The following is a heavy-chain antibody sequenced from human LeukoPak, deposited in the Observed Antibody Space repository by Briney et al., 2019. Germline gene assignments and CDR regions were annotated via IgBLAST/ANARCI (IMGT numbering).Heavy chain of an antibody. V-gene: IGHV3-53*01. Sequence: GGSLRLSCAASGFTVSSNYMSWVRQAPGRGLEWVSVIYSGGTTYYADSVKGRFTISRDNSKNTLYLQMSSLRAEDTAVYYCAKYAIFGVVITPLDYWGQGTLVTVSS. CDR3: AKYAIFGVVITPLDY. CDR2: IYSGGTT. CDR1: GFTVSSNY. D-gene: IGHD3-3*01. J-gene: IGHJ4*02.